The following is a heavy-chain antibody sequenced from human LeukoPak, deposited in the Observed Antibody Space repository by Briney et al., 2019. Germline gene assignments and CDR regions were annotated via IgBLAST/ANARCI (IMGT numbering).Heavy chain of an antibody. CDR1: GFTFDDYA. J-gene: IGHJ4*02. D-gene: IGHD3-3*01. CDR2: ISWNSGSI. Sequence: GGSLRLSCAASGFTFDDYAMHWVRQAPGKGLEWVSGISWNSGSIGYADSVKGRFTISRDNAKNTLYLQMNSLRAEDTAVYYCARSPYYDFWSGYSTSYFDYWGQGTLVTVSS. CDR3: ARSPYYDFWSGYSTSYFDY. V-gene: IGHV3-9*01.